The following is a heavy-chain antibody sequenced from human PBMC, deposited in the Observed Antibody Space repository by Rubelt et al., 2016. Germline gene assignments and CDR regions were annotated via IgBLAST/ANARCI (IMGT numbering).Heavy chain of an antibody. D-gene: IGHD5-24*01. V-gene: IGHV4-34*01. CDR1: GGSFSGYY. Sequence: QVQLQQWGAGLLKPSETLSLTCAVYGGSFSGYYWSWIRQPPGKGLEWIGEINHSGSTNYNPSLMSRVTISVDTYKNQFSLKLSSVTAADTAVYYCARDGVTDGYNHFDYWGQGTLVTVSS. CDR2: INHSGST. J-gene: IGHJ4*02. CDR3: ARDGVTDGYNHFDY.